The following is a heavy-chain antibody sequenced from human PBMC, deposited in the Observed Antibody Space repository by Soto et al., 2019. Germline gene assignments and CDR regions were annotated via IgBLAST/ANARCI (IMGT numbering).Heavy chain of an antibody. Sequence: SETLSLTCAVYGGSFSGYYCSWIRKPPGKGLEWNGYIYYSGSTYYIPFLKSRVTISVDTSKNQFSLKLSSVTAADTAVYYCARERGYSYCLLDYWGQGTLVTVSS. D-gene: IGHD5-18*01. V-gene: IGHV4-34*09. CDR1: GGSFSGYY. CDR2: IYYSGST. CDR3: ARERGYSYCLLDY. J-gene: IGHJ4*02.